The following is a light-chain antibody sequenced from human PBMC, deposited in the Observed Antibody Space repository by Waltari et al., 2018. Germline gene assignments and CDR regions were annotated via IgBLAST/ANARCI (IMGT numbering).Light chain of an antibody. Sequence: DIQMTQSPSPVSASVGDRVTITCRASQDIGNRLAWYQQKPGKAPNLLIYGTSRLQTGVPSRFSGSGSGTEFTLTISSLQPEDFGTYYCQQGNSFPITFGPGTKVEIK. CDR2: GTS. CDR3: QQGNSFPIT. J-gene: IGKJ3*01. V-gene: IGKV1-12*01. CDR1: QDIGNR.